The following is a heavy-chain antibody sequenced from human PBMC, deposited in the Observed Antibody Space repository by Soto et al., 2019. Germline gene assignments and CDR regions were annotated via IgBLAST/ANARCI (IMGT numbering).Heavy chain of an antibody. J-gene: IGHJ6*02. CDR1: GGTFSSYA. CDR3: ARDRYYGSGSWDYGMDV. V-gene: IGHV1-69*01. Sequence: QVQLVQSGAEVKKPGSSVKVSCKASGGTFSSYAISWVRQAPGQGLEWMGGTIPIFGTANYAQKFQGRVTITADESTSTAYMELSSLRSEDTAVYYCARDRYYGSGSWDYGMDVWGQGTTVTVSS. D-gene: IGHD3-10*01. CDR2: TIPIFGTA.